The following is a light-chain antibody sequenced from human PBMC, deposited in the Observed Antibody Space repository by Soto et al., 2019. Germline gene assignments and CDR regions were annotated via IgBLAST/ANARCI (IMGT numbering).Light chain of an antibody. J-gene: IGKJ2*01. CDR3: QQSYNSPPIT. V-gene: IGKV1-39*01. Sequence: IQMNKSPSSLSASVGDRATLTCRAGQSIFSSLNWYQQRPGKAPTLLIYAASSLQSGVPSRFRGSGYGTDFALTITSLQPEDLATYYGQQSYNSPPITVG. CDR1: QSIFSS. CDR2: AAS.